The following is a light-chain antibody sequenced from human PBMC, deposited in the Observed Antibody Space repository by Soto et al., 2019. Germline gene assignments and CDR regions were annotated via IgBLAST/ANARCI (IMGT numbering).Light chain of an antibody. CDR2: DDH. V-gene: IGLV3-21*02. Sequence: SYELTQPPSVSVAPGQTATITCGGSNIGGKSVHWYQQKPGQAPILVIYDDHDRPSGIPERFSGSNSGNTATLTISRVQAGHEADFYCQAWDTSTDPVVFGGGTKLTVL. J-gene: IGLJ2*01. CDR1: NIGGKS. CDR3: QAWDTSTDPVV.